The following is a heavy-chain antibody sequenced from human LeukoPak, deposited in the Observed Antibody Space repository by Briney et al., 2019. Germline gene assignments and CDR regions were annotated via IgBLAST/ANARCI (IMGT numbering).Heavy chain of an antibody. D-gene: IGHD6-19*01. CDR1: GFTFRSYG. CDR2: TSYDESNK. Sequence: GGSLRLSCAASGFTFRSYGMHWVRQAPGKGLEWVAVTSYDESNKYYADSVKGRFTISRDNSKNTLYLQMNSLRAEDTAVYYCVKDQREAYGSGWSRDFDYWGQGTLVTVSS. V-gene: IGHV3-30*18. CDR3: VKDQREAYGSGWSRDFDY. J-gene: IGHJ4*02.